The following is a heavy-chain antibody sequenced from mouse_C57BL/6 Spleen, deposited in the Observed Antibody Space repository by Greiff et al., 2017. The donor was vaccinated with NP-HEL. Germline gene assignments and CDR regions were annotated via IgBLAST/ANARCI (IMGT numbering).Heavy chain of an antibody. CDR2: IDPEDGDT. D-gene: IGHD1-1*01. J-gene: IGHJ2*01. Sequence: EVQLQQSGAELVRPGASVKLSCTASGFNIKDYYMHWVKQRPEQGLEWIGRIDPEDGDTEYAPKFQGKATMTADTSSNTAYLQLSSLTSEDTAVYYCTTHYYGSSRDYFDYWGQGTTLTVSS. CDR1: GFNIKDYY. CDR3: TTHYYGSSRDYFDY. V-gene: IGHV14-1*01.